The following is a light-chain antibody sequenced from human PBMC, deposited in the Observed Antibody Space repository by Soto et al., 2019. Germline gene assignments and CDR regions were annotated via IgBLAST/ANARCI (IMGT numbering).Light chain of an antibody. CDR3: QQYNSYSLIT. CDR1: QSISSW. Sequence: DIQMTQSPSTLSASVGDRVTITCRASQSISSWLAWYQQKPGKAPKLLIYDASSLESGVPSRFSGSGSGTEFTLTISSPQPDDFATYYCQQYNSYSLITFGQGTRLEIK. J-gene: IGKJ5*01. CDR2: DAS. V-gene: IGKV1-5*01.